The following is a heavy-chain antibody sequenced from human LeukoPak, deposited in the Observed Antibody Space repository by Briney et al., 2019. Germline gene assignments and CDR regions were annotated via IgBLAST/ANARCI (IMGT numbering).Heavy chain of an antibody. V-gene: IGHV3-7*01. Sequence: WGSLRLSCAASGFTFSSYWMSWVRQAPGKGLEWVANIKQDGSEKYYVDSVKGRFTISRDNAKNTLYLQMNGLRVEDTAVYFCARGMDYYDNRGYTTDSWGQGTLVTVAS. J-gene: IGHJ4*02. CDR2: IKQDGSEK. CDR1: GFTFSSYW. CDR3: ARGMDYYDNRGYTTDS. D-gene: IGHD3-22*01.